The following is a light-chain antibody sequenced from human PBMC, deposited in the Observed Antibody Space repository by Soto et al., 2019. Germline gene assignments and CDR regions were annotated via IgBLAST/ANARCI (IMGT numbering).Light chain of an antibody. CDR3: QQTFSVPPT. CDR2: AAS. Sequence: DIQRTQSPSSRSASVGDSVTITCRASQSLGTYLTWYQQKSGRAPKLLICAASSLQSGVPSRFSGSGSGVDFTLSVSNLQPGDFATYYCQQTFSVPPTFGGGTKVDLK. J-gene: IGKJ4*01. CDR1: QSLGTY. V-gene: IGKV1-39*01.